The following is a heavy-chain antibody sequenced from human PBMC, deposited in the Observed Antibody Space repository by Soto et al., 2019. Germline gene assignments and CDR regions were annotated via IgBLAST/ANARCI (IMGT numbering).Heavy chain of an antibody. J-gene: IGHJ4*02. CDR2: ISFDGSNK. CDR3: AKGFSGSGYYLYYFDY. V-gene: IGHV3-30*18. Sequence: QVQLVESGGGVVQPGTSLRLSCAVSGFTFSSFGMHWVRQAPGKGLEWVAFISFDGSNKNFVDSVNGRFTISRENSKNTVYLQMTSLRPEDTAVYYCAKGFSGSGYYLYYFDYWGQGSLVSVAS. CDR1: GFTFSSFG. D-gene: IGHD5-12*01.